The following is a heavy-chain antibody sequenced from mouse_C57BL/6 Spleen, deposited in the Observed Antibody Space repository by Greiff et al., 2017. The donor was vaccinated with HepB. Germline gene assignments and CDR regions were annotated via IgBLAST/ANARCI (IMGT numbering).Heavy chain of an antibody. V-gene: IGHV5-12*01. J-gene: IGHJ4*01. Sequence: EVQGVESGGGLVQPGGSLKLSCAASGFTFSDYYMYWVRQTPEKRLEWVAYISNGGGSTYYPDTVKGRFTISRDNAKNTLYLQMSRLKSEDTAMYYCASHYYMDYWGQGTSVTVSS. D-gene: IGHD1-1*01. CDR3: ASHYYMDY. CDR1: GFTFSDYY. CDR2: ISNGGGST.